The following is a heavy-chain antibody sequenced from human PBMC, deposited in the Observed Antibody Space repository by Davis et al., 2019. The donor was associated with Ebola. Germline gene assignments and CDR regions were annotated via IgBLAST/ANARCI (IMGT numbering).Heavy chain of an antibody. CDR2: ISHDGSNK. V-gene: IGHV3-30*18. CDR1: GFTFSSYG. CDR3: TKAYITIFGGPCDS. D-gene: IGHD3-3*01. Sequence: LSLTCAASGFTFSSYGMHWVRQAPGKGLEWVAVISHDGSNKYYADSVKGRFTISRDNSKNTLYLQVNSLKPEDTSVYYCTKAYITIFGGPCDSWGQGTLVTVSS. J-gene: IGHJ4*02.